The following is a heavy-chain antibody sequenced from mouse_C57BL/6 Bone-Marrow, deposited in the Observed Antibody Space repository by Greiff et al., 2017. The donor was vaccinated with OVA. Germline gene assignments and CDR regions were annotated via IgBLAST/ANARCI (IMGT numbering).Heavy chain of an antibody. D-gene: IGHD1-1*01. CDR1: GYAFTNYL. V-gene: IGHV1-54*01. CDR3: ARYGSSFYYAMDY. J-gene: IGHJ4*01. Sequence: QVQLKESGAELVRPGTSVKVSCKASGYAFTNYLIEWVKQRPGQGLEWIGVINPGSGGTNYNEKFKGKATLTADKSSSTAYMQLSSLTSEDSAVYFCARYGSSFYYAMDYWGQGTSVTVSS. CDR2: INPGSGGT.